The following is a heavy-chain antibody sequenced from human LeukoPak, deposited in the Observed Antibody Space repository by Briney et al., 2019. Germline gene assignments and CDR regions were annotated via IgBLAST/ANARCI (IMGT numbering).Heavy chain of an antibody. V-gene: IGHV3-21*01. CDR2: ITSSGTYI. J-gene: IGHJ2*01. D-gene: IGHD5-24*01. Sequence: GGSLRLSCAASGFTFNNYNMNWVRQAPGKALEWVSSITSSGTYIFYADSVKGRFTISRDNAKNSLYLQMNSLRAEDTAVYYCAREERDGYNYYWYFDLWGRGTLVTVSS. CDR1: GFTFNNYN. CDR3: AREERDGYNYYWYFDL.